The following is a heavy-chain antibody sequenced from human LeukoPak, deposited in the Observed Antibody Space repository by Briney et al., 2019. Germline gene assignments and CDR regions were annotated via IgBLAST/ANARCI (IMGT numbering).Heavy chain of an antibody. D-gene: IGHD6-13*01. J-gene: IGHJ3*02. CDR1: GYTLTELS. V-gene: IGHV1-24*01. Sequence: ASVKVSCKVSGYTLTELSMHWVRLAPGKGLEWMGGFDPEDGETIYAQKFQGRVTMTEDTSTDTAYMELSSLRSEDTAVYYCATRGYSSWSDAFDIWGQGTMVTVSS. CDR2: FDPEDGET. CDR3: ATRGYSSWSDAFDI.